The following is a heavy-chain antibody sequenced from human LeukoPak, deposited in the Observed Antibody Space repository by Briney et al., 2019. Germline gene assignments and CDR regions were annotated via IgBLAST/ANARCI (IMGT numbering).Heavy chain of an antibody. V-gene: IGHV4-34*01. CDR2: INHSGST. J-gene: IGHJ4*02. CDR3: ARSRLWFGTIDY. Sequence: SETLSLTCAVYGGSFSGYYWSWIRQPPGKGLEWIGEINHSGSTNYNPSLKSRVTISVDTSKSQFSLKLSSVTAADTAVYYCARSRLWFGTIDYWGQGALVTVSS. D-gene: IGHD3-10*01. CDR1: GGSFSGYY.